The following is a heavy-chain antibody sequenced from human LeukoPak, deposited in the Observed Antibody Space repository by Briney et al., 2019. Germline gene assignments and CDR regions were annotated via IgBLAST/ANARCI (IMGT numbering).Heavy chain of an antibody. D-gene: IGHD3-10*01. CDR1: GDSVSSNSAA. J-gene: IGHJ4*02. CDR3: ARGGGGYGSGSYYFDY. V-gene: IGHV6-1*01. CDR2: TYYRSKGYN. Sequence: SQTLSLTCAISGDSVSSNSAAWNWIRQSPSRGLEWLGRTYYRSKGYNDYAVSVKSRITINPDTSKNQFSLQLNSVPPEDTAVYYCARGGGGYGSGSYYFDYWGQGTLVTVSS.